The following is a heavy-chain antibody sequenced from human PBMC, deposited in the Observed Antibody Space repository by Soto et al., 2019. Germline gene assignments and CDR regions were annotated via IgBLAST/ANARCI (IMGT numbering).Heavy chain of an antibody. Sequence: GASVKVSCKASGGTFSSYAISWVRQAPGQGLEWMGGIIPIFGTANYAQKFQGRVTITADESTSTAYMELSSLRSEDTAVYYCASETGTTSGALDIWGQGTMVTVSS. D-gene: IGHD1-1*01. CDR3: ASETGTTSGALDI. J-gene: IGHJ3*02. V-gene: IGHV1-69*13. CDR2: IIPIFGTA. CDR1: GGTFSSYA.